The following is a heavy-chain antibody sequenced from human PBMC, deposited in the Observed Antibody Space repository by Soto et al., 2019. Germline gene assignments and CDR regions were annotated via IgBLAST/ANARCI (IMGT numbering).Heavy chain of an antibody. D-gene: IGHD6-19*01. CDR2: IKEDGSDK. CDR1: GLIFSSCW. Sequence: GGSLRLSCAASGLIFSSCWMTWVRQAPGKGLEWVANIKEDGSDKYYLESVRGRFTISRDNAKNSLYLQMNSLRAEDTAVYYCARPSGNGWLDYWGQGALVTVSS. V-gene: IGHV3-7*01. CDR3: ARPSGNGWLDY. J-gene: IGHJ4*02.